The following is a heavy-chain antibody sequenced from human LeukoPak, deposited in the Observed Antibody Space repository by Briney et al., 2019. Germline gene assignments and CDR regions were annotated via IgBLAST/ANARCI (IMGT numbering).Heavy chain of an antibody. V-gene: IGHV6-1*01. J-gene: IGHJ4*02. CDR1: GDSLSNNNVA. CDR2: TYYRSKWNT. CDR3: AGGCYSSFDY. Sequence: SQTLSLTCAISGDSLSNNNVAWNWIRQSPSRGLEWLGRTYYRSKWNTDYAVSVKSRITINSDTSKTQFSLQLNSVTPEDTAVYYCAGGCYSSFDYWDQGTLVTVSS. D-gene: IGHD3-16*01.